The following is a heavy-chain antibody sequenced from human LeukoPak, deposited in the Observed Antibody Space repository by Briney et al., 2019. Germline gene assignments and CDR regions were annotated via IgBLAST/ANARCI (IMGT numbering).Heavy chain of an antibody. V-gene: IGHV3-66*01. CDR1: GFTINTYY. CDR3: ARNIFVGYSGSFLGIDY. CDR2: LYSGGRT. J-gene: IGHJ4*02. D-gene: IGHD1-26*01. Sequence: PGGSLRLSCAASGFTINTYYMSWVRQAPGKGLEWVSLLYSGGRTYYADSVQGRFTTSRDNSKNTLYLQMNSLRAEDTAVYYCARNIFVGYSGSFLGIDYWGQGTLVTVSS.